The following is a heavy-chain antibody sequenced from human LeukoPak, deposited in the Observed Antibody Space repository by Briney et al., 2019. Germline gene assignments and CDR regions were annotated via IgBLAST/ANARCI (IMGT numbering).Heavy chain of an antibody. CDR3: ARDDYTYYYGSGSRAALDY. CDR2: IYDSGST. CDR1: GGSISSSSYY. J-gene: IGHJ4*02. V-gene: IGHV4-39*07. Sequence: PSETLSLTCTVSGGSISSSSYYWGWIRQPPGKGLEWIGRIYDSGSTYYNPSLKSRVTISVDTSKNQFSLKLSSVTAADTAVYYCARDDYTYYYGSGSRAALDYWGQGTLVTVSS. D-gene: IGHD3-10*01.